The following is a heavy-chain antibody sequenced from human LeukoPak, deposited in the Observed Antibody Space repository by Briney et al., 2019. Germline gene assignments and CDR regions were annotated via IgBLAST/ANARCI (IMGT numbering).Heavy chain of an antibody. D-gene: IGHD1-20*01. J-gene: IGHJ4*02. CDR2: IYPGDSDT. V-gene: IGHV5-51*01. Sequence: GESLKISLKGSGYSFTSYWIGWVRQMPGKGLEWMGIIYPGDSDTRYSPSFQGQVTISADKSISTAYLQWSSLKASDTAMYYCARQVRGKYNWNPLPSAFDYWGQGTLVTVSS. CDR1: GYSFTSYW. CDR3: ARQVRGKYNWNPLPSAFDY.